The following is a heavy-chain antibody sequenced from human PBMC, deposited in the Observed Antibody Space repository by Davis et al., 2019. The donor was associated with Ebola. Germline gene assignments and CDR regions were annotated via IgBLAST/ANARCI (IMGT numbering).Heavy chain of an antibody. Sequence: GSLRLSCTVSGSSISSSSYYWGWIRQPPGKGLEWIGSIYYSGSTYYNPSLKSRVTISVDTSKNQFSLKLSSVTAADTAVYYCARTYMITFGGVIVQSYYFDYWGQGTLVTVSS. CDR1: GSSISSSSYY. D-gene: IGHD3-16*02. J-gene: IGHJ4*02. CDR3: ARTYMITFGGVIVQSYYFDY. V-gene: IGHV4-39*01. CDR2: IYYSGST.